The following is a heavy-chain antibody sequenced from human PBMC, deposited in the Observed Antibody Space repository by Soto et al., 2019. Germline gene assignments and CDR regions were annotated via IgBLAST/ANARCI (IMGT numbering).Heavy chain of an antibody. CDR1: GFTFSSYG. D-gene: IGHD3-22*01. V-gene: IGHV3-33*01. Sequence: PGGSLRLSCAASGFTFSSYGMHWVRQAPGKGLEWVAVIWYDGSNKYYADYVKGRFTISRDNSKNTLYLQMNSLRAEDMAVYYCARDSSGYYGPLDYWGQGTLVTVSS. J-gene: IGHJ4*02. CDR3: ARDSSGYYGPLDY. CDR2: IWYDGSNK.